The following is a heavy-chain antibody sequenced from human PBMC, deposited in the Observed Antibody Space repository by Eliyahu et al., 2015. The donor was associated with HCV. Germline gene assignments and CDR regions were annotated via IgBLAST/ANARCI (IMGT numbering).Heavy chain of an antibody. V-gene: IGHV1-3*04. J-gene: IGHJ4*02. CDR3: TRCTRGRELDF. CDR1: GYIFTSYL. CDR2: INTDNTXT. Sequence: QVQLVQSGAEVKKPGASVKVSCKASGYIFTSYLIHWVRQAPGQRLEWMGRINTDNTXTKYSQRFQDRVTITRDTSASTAYMELTSLRSEDTAVYYCTRCTRGRELDFWGPGTLVTVSS. D-gene: IGHD1-1*01.